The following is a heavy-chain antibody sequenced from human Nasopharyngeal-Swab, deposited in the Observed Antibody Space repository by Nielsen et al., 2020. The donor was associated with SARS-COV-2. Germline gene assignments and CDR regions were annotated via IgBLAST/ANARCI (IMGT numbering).Heavy chain of an antibody. V-gene: IGHV1-24*01. CDR1: GYTLTELS. D-gene: IGHD6-19*01. J-gene: IGHJ6*02. CDR3: ATALAVAGGEDGVHYYYGMDV. CDR2: FDPEDGET. Sequence: ASVKVSCKVSGYTLTELSMHWVRQAPGKGLEWMGGFDPEDGETIYAQKFQGRVTMTEDTSTDTAYMELSSLRSEDTAVYYCATALAVAGGEDGVHYYYGMDVWGQGTTVTVSS.